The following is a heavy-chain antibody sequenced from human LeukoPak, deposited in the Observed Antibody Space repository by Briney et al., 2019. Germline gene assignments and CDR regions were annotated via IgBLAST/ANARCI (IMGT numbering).Heavy chain of an antibody. CDR2: ISGDGTNT. Sequence: GGSLRLSCAASGFTFHDYAMHWVRQAPGKGLEWVSLISGDGTNTYDADSVKGRFTISRDNSKNSLYLQMNSLRTEDTAFYYCAKIASRSSVWGAFDIWGQGTMVTVSS. V-gene: IGHV3-43*02. D-gene: IGHD6-6*01. CDR1: GFTFHDYA. CDR3: AKIASRSSVWGAFDI. J-gene: IGHJ3*02.